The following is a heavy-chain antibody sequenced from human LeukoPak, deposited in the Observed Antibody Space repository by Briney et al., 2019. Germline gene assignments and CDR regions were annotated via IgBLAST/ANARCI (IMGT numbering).Heavy chain of an antibody. Sequence: SETLSLTCTVSGGSISSYYWNWIRQPPGKGLEWIGYISYTGSTNYNPSLKSRVTLSLDTSKTQFSLNLSSVTAADTAVYYCARCYYYDRGAFDIWGQGTMVTVSS. V-gene: IGHV4-59*01. CDR2: ISYTGST. CDR3: ARCYYYDRGAFDI. D-gene: IGHD3-22*01. J-gene: IGHJ3*02. CDR1: GGSISSYY.